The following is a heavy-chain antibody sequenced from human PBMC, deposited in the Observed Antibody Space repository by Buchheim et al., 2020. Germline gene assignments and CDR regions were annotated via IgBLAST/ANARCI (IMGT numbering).Heavy chain of an antibody. J-gene: IGHJ4*02. V-gene: IGHV3-23*01. CDR3: AKDRGYSSGYYALFDS. D-gene: IGHD6-19*01. CDR1: GFTFSSYA. CDR2: ISGSGGST. Sequence: EVQLLESGGGLVQPGGSLRLSCAASGFTFSSYAMSWVRQAPGGLEWVSAISGSGGSTYYADSVKGRFTISRDNSKNTLYLQMNSLRAEDTAVYYCAKDRGYSSGYYALFDSWGQGTL.